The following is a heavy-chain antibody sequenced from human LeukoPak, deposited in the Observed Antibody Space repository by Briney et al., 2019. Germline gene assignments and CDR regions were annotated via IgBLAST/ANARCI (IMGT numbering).Heavy chain of an antibody. V-gene: IGHV4-34*01. Sequence: SETLSLTCAVYGGSFSGYYWSWIRQPPGKGLEWIGEINHSGSTNYNPSLKSRVTISVDTSKNQFSLKLSSVTAADTAVYYCARRGSSSLRYYYYMDVWGKGTTVTGSS. CDR1: GGSFSGYY. CDR3: ARRGSSSLRYYYYMDV. D-gene: IGHD6-6*01. J-gene: IGHJ6*03. CDR2: INHSGST.